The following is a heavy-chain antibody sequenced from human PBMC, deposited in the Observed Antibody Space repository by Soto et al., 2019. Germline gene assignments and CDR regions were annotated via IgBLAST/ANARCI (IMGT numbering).Heavy chain of an antibody. CDR1: GDSFNDYY. CDR2: MNPNSGNT. Sequence: ASVKVSCKTSGDSFNDYYIHWVRQAPGQGLEWMGWMNPNSGNTGYAQKFQGRVTMTRNTSISTAYMELSSLRSEDTAVYYCARGYSAVADDAFDIWGQGTMVTVSS. CDR3: ARGYSAVADDAFDI. V-gene: IGHV1-8*02. D-gene: IGHD2-21*01. J-gene: IGHJ3*02.